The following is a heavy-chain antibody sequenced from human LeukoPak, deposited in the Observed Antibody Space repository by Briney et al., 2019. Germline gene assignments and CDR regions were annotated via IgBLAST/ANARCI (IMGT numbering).Heavy chain of an antibody. D-gene: IGHD2-21*02. V-gene: IGHV3-43*01. CDR3: AKGGSTAYNWFDS. CDR2: ISWDGSFT. J-gene: IGHJ5*01. Sequence: GGSLRLSCAASGFTFDHYNMHWVRHAPGKGLEWVSLISWDGSFTYYADSVKGRFTISRDNSENSLYLQMNSLRTEDTALYYCAKGGSTAYNWFDSWGQGTLVTVSS. CDR1: GFTFDHYN.